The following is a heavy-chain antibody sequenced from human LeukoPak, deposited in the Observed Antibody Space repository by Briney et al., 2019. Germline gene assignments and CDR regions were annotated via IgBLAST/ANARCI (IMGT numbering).Heavy chain of an antibody. V-gene: IGHV1-18*01. D-gene: IGHD3-22*01. J-gene: IGHJ3*02. Sequence: GASVKVSCKASGYTFTIYGINWVRQAPGQGLEWMGWISPYNGNTNYAQKVQGRVTVTTDTSTSTAYMELRSLRSDDTGVYYCARASYYYGTSGAGAFDIWGQGTMVTVSS. CDR2: ISPYNGNT. CDR1: GYTFTIYG. CDR3: ARASYYYGTSGAGAFDI.